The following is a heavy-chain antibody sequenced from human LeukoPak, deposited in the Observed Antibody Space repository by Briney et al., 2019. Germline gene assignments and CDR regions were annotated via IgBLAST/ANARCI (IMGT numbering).Heavy chain of an antibody. CDR1: GFTFRTYG. Sequence: GGSLRLSCAASGFTFRTYGMHWVRQAPGKGLEWVGRIKSKTDGEITDYAAPVKGRFTISRDDSKNTLYLQMNSLKTEDTALYYCLGDDSSGYPIDYWGQGALVTVSS. V-gene: IGHV3-15*01. CDR3: LGDDSSGYPIDY. J-gene: IGHJ4*02. D-gene: IGHD3-22*01. CDR2: IKSKTDGEIT.